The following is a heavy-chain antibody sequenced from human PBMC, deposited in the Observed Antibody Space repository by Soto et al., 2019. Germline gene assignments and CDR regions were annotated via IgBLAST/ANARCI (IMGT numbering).Heavy chain of an antibody. CDR1: GYTFTGYY. CDR3: ARHRGYSYGAYFVY. V-gene: IGHV1-2*02. CDR2: INSNSGGT. J-gene: IGHJ4*02. D-gene: IGHD5-18*01. Sequence: ASVKVSCKASGYTFTGYYMHWVLQAPGEILEWMGWINSNSGGTNYAQKWQGRVSMIRYTSISTAYMDLSRLRSDDTAVYYCARHRGYSYGAYFVYWGQGTLVTVSS.